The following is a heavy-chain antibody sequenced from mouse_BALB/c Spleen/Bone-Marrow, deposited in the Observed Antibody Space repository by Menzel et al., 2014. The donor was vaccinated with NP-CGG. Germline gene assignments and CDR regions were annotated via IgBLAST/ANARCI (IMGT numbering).Heavy chain of an antibody. CDR3: AGEVRPHWYFDV. V-gene: IGHV1-18*01. J-gene: IGHJ1*01. Sequence: VHVKQSGPELVKPGASMKISCKASGYSFTGYTMNWVKQSHGKSLEWIGLINPYNGGTSYNQKFKGKATLTVDKSSSTAYMELLSLTSEDSAVYYCAGEVRPHWYFDVWGAGTTVTVSS. CDR1: GYSFTGYT. D-gene: IGHD2-14*01. CDR2: INPYNGGT.